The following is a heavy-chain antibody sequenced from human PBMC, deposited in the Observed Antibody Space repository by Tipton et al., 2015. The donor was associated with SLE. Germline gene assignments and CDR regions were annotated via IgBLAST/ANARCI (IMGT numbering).Heavy chain of an antibody. V-gene: IGHV3-23*01. D-gene: IGHD3-3*01. Sequence: SLRLSCAASGFTFSSYAMSWVRQAPGKGLEWVSAISGSGGSTYYADSVKGRFTISRDNAKNSLYLQMNSLRAEDTAVYYCARASGFSFDIWGQGTMVTVSS. J-gene: IGHJ3*02. CDR1: GFTFSSYA. CDR3: ARASGFSFDI. CDR2: ISGSGGST.